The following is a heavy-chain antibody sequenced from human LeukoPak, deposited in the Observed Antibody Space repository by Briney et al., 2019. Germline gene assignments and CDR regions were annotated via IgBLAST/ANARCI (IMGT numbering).Heavy chain of an antibody. V-gene: IGHV1-46*01. D-gene: IGHD3-3*01. CDR1: GYTFTSYY. CDR2: INPSGGST. CDR3: AREKAAGTNDFWSGYYGKPLSY. J-gene: IGHJ4*02. Sequence: ASVKVSCKASGYTFTSYYMHWVRQAPGQGLEWMGIINPSGGSTSYAQKFQGRVTMTRGTSTSTVYMELSSLRSEDTAVYYCAREKAAGTNDFWSGYYGKPLSYWGQGTLVTVSS.